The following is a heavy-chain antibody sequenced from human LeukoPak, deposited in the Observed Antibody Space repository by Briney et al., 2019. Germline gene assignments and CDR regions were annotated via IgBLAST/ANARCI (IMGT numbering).Heavy chain of an antibody. J-gene: IGHJ4*02. V-gene: IGHV4-39*01. CDR3: ARPPAYSSSWSDPFDY. D-gene: IGHD6-13*01. Sequence: SETLSLTCTVSGGSISSSSYYWGWIRQPPGKGLEWIGSIYYSGSTYYNPSLKSRVTISVDTSKNQFSLKLSSVTAADTAVYYCARPPAYSSSWSDPFDYWGQGTLVTVSS. CDR2: IYYSGST. CDR1: GGSISSSSYY.